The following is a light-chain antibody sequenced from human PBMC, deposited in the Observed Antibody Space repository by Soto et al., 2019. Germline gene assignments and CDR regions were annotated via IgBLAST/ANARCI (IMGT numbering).Light chain of an antibody. CDR2: LAS. Sequence: DIVVTHARLSLLFTPGDPPSIPSRLSQSLLHINAYNCLDWYLQKPGQSPQLLIYLASNRASGVPDRFRGSGSGTNFTLQITRVEAEDVGVYYCMQAIETPWTFGQGTKVDIK. V-gene: IGKV2-28*01. CDR1: QSLLHINAYNC. CDR3: MQAIETPWT. J-gene: IGKJ1*01.